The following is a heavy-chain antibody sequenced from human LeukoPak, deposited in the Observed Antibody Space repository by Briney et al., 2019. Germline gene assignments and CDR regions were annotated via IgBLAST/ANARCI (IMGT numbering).Heavy chain of an antibody. V-gene: IGHV4-59*01. J-gene: IGHJ5*02. CDR2: IYYSGST. CDR3: ARVWGIAAAASFDP. D-gene: IGHD6-13*01. Sequence: SETLSFTCTVSGGSISSYYWSWIRQPPGKGLEWIGYIYYSGSTNYNPSLKSRVTISVDTSKNQFSLKLSSVTAADTAVYYCARVWGIAAAASFDPWGQGTLVTVSS. CDR1: GGSISSYY.